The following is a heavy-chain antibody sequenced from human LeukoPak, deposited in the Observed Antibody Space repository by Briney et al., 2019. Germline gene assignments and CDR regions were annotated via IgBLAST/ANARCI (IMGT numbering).Heavy chain of an antibody. D-gene: IGHD1-26*01. Sequence: ASVKVSCKASGYTFTGYYMHWVRQAPGQGLEWMGRINPNSGGTNYAQKFQGRVTMTRDTSISTAYVELSRLRSDDTAVYYCAGDLSTMYSGSYLEDYWGQGTLVTVSS. CDR2: INPNSGGT. V-gene: IGHV1-2*06. CDR3: AGDLSTMYSGSYLEDY. CDR1: GYTFTGYY. J-gene: IGHJ4*02.